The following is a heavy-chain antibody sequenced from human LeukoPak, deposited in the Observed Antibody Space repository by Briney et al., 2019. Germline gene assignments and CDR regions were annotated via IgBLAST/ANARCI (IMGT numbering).Heavy chain of an antibody. CDR3: ARGGIAAAGTRWFDP. J-gene: IGHJ5*02. CDR2: IYYSGST. V-gene: IGHV4-59*01. Sequence: SETLSLTCTVSGGSISSYYWSWIRQPPGTGLEWIGYIYYSGSTNYNPSLKSRVTISVDTSKNQFSLKLSSVTAADTAVYYCARGGIAAAGTRWFDPWGQGTLVTVSS. D-gene: IGHD6-13*01. CDR1: GGSISSYY.